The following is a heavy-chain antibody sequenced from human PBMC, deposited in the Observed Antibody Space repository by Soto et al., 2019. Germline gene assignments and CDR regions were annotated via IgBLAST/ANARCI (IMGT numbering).Heavy chain of an antibody. Sequence: QITLKESGPTLVKPTQTLTLTCTFSGFSLSSSGAGVGWIRQPPPKALEWLAVVYWDDDKRYSQSLKSRLTITKDTSKNQVVLKMTNMDPVDTATYYCAYRLYAGWLTGSYYDYWGPGTLVTVSS. D-gene: IGHD7-27*01. CDR2: VYWDDDK. CDR1: GFSLSSSGAG. V-gene: IGHV2-5*02. CDR3: AYRLYAGWLTGSYYDY. J-gene: IGHJ4*02.